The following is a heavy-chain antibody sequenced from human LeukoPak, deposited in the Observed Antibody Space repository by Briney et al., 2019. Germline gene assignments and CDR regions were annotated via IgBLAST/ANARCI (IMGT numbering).Heavy chain of an antibody. D-gene: IGHD3-10*01. V-gene: IGHV1-2*06. Sequence: ASVKVSCKASGYTFTGYYMHWVRQAPGQGLEWMGRINPNSGGTNYAQKFQGRVTMTRDTSISTAYMELSRLRSDDTAVYYCARVQVEFGELSLPDYWGQGTLVTVSS. CDR1: GYTFTGYY. CDR2: INPNSGGT. CDR3: ARVQVEFGELSLPDY. J-gene: IGHJ4*02.